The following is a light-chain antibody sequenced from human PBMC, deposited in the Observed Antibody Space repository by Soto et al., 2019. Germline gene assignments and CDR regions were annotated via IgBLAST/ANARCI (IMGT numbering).Light chain of an antibody. CDR1: SSDVGAYNY. V-gene: IGLV2-8*01. CDR3: SSYAGTNRV. Sequence: QSALAQPPSASGSPVQSVTISCTGTSSDVGAYNYVSWYQQHPGKAPKVMIYEVSKRPSGVPDRFSGSKSGNTASLTVSGLQAEDEAEYYCSSYAGTNRVFGTGTKVTVL. J-gene: IGLJ1*01. CDR2: EVS.